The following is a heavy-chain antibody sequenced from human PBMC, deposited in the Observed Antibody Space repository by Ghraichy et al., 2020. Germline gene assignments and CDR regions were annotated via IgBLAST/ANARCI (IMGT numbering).Heavy chain of an antibody. D-gene: IGHD6-13*01. CDR3: ARTRIAAAGSYYYYYGMDV. Sequence: GALRLSCAASGFTFSSYSMNWVRQAPGKGLEWVSSISSSSSYIYYADSVKGRFTISRDNAKNSLYLQMNSLRAEDTAVYYCARTRIAAAGSYYYYYGMDVWGQGTTVTVSS. CDR2: ISSSSSYI. V-gene: IGHV3-21*01. J-gene: IGHJ6*02. CDR1: GFTFSSYS.